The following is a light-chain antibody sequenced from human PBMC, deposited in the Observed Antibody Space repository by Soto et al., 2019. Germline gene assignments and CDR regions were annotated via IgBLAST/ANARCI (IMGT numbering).Light chain of an antibody. V-gene: IGKV3-11*01. J-gene: IGKJ2*01. CDR3: QQRSNWPMYT. CDR2: DAS. CDR1: QSVSSY. Sequence: EIVFTQSPSTLSLSPGERATLSCRASQSVSSYLAWYQQKPGQAPRLLIYDASNRATGIPARFSGSGSGTDFTLTISSLEPEDFAVYYCQQRSNWPMYTFGQGTKVDIK.